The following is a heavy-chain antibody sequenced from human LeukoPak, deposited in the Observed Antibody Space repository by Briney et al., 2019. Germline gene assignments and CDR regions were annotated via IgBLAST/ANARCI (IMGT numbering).Heavy chain of an antibody. CDR3: AKDCRIAVAGMTYNWFDP. J-gene: IGHJ5*02. Sequence: PGGSLRPSCAASGFTFSSYGIHCVRRAPGKGLEWVAVISYDGSNTNYADSVKGRFTISRDNSKNTLYLQMNSLRAEDTAVYYCAKDCRIAVAGMTYNWFDPWGQGTLVTVSS. V-gene: IGHV3-30*18. CDR2: ISYDGSNT. D-gene: IGHD6-19*01. CDR1: GFTFSSYG.